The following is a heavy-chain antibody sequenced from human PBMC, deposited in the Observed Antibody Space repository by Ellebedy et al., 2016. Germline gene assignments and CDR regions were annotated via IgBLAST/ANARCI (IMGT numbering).Heavy chain of an antibody. D-gene: IGHD1-26*01. CDR2: ASASGNHT. CDR3: ATGGYYSPSGH. Sequence: GGSLRLSCGASGFTFSTYAMNWVRQAPGQGLEWVSSASASGNHTHYADSVKGRFTISRDNSKKTLFLQMNSLRAEDTAVYYCATGGYYSPSGHWGQGTLVTVSS. CDR1: GFTFSTYA. V-gene: IGHV3-23*01. J-gene: IGHJ4*02.